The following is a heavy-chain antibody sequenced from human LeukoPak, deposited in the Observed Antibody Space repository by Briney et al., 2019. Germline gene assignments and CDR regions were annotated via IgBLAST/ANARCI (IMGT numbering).Heavy chain of an antibody. D-gene: IGHD3-10*01. CDR3: ARILWGGESRDDYYGRDV. CDR1: GYTFTSYH. V-gene: IGHV1-46*01. Sequence: GGSVRVSCKASGYTFTSYHMRWVRQGPEQGLEWVGIINPSVGTTSSAQKFQGRVTMTTDTSTSTVYKDPSSLRSEATAVYYGARILWGGESRDDYYGRDVWGQGPTVRV. J-gene: IGHJ6*01. CDR2: INPSVGTT.